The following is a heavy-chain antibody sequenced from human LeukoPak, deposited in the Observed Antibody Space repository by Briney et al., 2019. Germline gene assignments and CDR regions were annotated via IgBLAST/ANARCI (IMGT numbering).Heavy chain of an antibody. CDR2: INHSGST. D-gene: IGHD3-22*01. V-gene: IGHV4-34*01. J-gene: IGHJ4*02. Sequence: SETLSLTCAVYGGSFSGYYRSWIRQPPGKGLEWIGEINHSGSTNYNPSLKSRVTISVDTSKNQFSLKLSSVTAADTAVYYCARGRPNYYDSSGYMNRQRGFDYWGQGTLVTVSS. CDR1: GGSFSGYY. CDR3: ARGRPNYYDSSGYMNRQRGFDY.